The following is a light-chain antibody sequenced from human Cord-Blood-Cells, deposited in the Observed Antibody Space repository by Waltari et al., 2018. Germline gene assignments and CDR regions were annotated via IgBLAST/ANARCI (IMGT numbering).Light chain of an antibody. Sequence: QSALTQPPSASGSPGQSVTISCTGTSSDVGGHNYVSWYQQPPGKAPKLMIYEVSKRPAGVPDRFSGSKSGNTASLTVSGLQAEDEADYYCSSYAGSNNFVVFGGGTKLTVL. CDR3: SSYAGSNNFVV. CDR1: SSDVGGHNY. J-gene: IGLJ2*01. V-gene: IGLV2-8*01. CDR2: EVS.